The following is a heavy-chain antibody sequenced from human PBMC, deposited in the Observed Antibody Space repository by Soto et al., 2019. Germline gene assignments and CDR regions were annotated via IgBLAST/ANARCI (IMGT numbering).Heavy chain of an antibody. J-gene: IGHJ1*01. V-gene: IGHV3-33*01. D-gene: IGHD3-22*01. CDR3: AREPEYYYDSSGFQH. CDR2: IWYDGSNK. Sequence: QVQLVESGGGVVQPGRSLRLSCAASVFTFSSYGMHWVRQAPGKGLEWVAVIWYDGSNKYYADSVKGRFTISRDNSKNTLYLQMNSLRAEDTAVYYCAREPEYYYDSSGFQHWGQGTLVTVSS. CDR1: VFTFSSYG.